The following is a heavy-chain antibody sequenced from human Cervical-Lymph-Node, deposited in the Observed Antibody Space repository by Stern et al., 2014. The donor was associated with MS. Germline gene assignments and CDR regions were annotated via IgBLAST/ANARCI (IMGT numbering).Heavy chain of an antibody. Sequence: EVQLVESGGGLVQPGRSLRLSCAASGFTFADYAMHWVRQAPGKGLEWVSGISWNSGSIGYADSVKGRFTISRDNAKNSLYLQMNSLRAEDTALYYCAKDRTSSGWAYFDYWGQGTLVTVSS. D-gene: IGHD6-19*01. CDR2: ISWNSGSI. CDR1: GFTFADYA. CDR3: AKDRTSSGWAYFDY. J-gene: IGHJ4*02. V-gene: IGHV3-9*01.